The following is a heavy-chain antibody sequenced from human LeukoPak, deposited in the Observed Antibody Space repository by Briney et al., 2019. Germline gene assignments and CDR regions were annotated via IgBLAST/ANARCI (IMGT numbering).Heavy chain of an antibody. V-gene: IGHV3-66*02. J-gene: IGHJ3*02. D-gene: IGHD2-2*02. Sequence: GGSLRLSCAASGFTVSSNYMSWVRQAPGKGLEWVSVIYSGGSTDYADPVKGRFTISRDNSKNTMYLQMNSLRVEDTAVYYCARQGPDCSSTSCYIVDTFDIWGQGTMVTVPS. CDR2: IYSGGST. CDR3: ARQGPDCSSTSCYIVDTFDI. CDR1: GFTVSSNY.